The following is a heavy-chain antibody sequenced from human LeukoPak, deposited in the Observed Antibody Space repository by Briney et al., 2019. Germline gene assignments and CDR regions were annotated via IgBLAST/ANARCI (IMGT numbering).Heavy chain of an antibody. Sequence: SETLSLTCTVSGGSISSYYWSWIRQPAGKGLEWIGRIYTSGSTNYNPSLKSRVTMSVDTSKNQFTLKLSSVTAADTAVYYCARDFGIVGARALYYFDYWGQGTLVTVSS. V-gene: IGHV4-4*07. J-gene: IGHJ4*02. CDR1: GGSISSYY. CDR2: IYTSGST. CDR3: ARDFGIVGARALYYFDY. D-gene: IGHD1-26*01.